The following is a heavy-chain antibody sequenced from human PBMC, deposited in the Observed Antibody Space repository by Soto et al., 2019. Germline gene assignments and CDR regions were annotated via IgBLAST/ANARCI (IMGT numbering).Heavy chain of an antibody. V-gene: IGHV3-53*01. J-gene: IGHJ4*02. Sequence: EVQLVESGGGLIQPGGSLRLSCAVSGITVSSYYMSWVRQAAGKGLEWVSVIYAGTITYYADSVKGRFTTYRDNSKNTLNLEMNSLRVEDTAVYYCARIPYDNSGTIFDYWGQGTLVTVSS. CDR3: ARIPYDNSGTIFDY. D-gene: IGHD3-22*01. CDR2: IYAGTIT. CDR1: GITVSSYY.